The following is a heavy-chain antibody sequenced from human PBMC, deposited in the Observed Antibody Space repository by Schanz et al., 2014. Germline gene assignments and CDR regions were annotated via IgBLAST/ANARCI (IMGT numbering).Heavy chain of an antibody. CDR2: ISGSGGST. J-gene: IGHJ4*02. CDR1: GFTFSSYS. CDR3: AKYRGYYRVSGSYRELEY. D-gene: IGHD3-10*01. V-gene: IGHV3-23*04. Sequence: VQLVESGGGVVQSGGSLRLSCAASGFTFSSYSMNWVRQAPGKGLEWVSAISGSGGSTYYADSVKGRFTISRDNSKNTLYLQMNSLRPEDTAVYYCAKYRGYYRVSGSYRELEYWGQGTLVTVSS.